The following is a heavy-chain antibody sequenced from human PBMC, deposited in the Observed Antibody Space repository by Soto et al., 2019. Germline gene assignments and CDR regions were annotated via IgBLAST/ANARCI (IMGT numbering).Heavy chain of an antibody. Sequence: QVQLQESGPGLVKPSETLSLTCTVSGGSISSSSYYWGWIRQPPGKGLEWIGSIFYIGSTYYNPSLQSRVTISVDTSTNQFSLKLRSVTAADTAVYYCARIVRGIVITYSYMDVWGKGTTVTVSS. CDR1: GGSISSSSYY. J-gene: IGHJ6*03. CDR2: IFYIGST. V-gene: IGHV4-39*01. D-gene: IGHD2-21*01. CDR3: ARIVRGIVITYSYMDV.